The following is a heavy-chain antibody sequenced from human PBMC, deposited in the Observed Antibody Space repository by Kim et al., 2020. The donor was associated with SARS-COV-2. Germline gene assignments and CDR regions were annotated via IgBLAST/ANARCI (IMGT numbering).Heavy chain of an antibody. V-gene: IGHV3-23*01. CDR3: AKDHPSGGGPALDA. CDR1: GFTFGAYA. CDR2: VNNNNNP. D-gene: IGHD6-25*01. J-gene: IGHJ1*01. Sequence: GGSLRLSCATSGFTFGAYALSWVRQAPGGGLEWVASVNNNNNPYYADFVKGRFTVSRDYSQNTLHLQMDRLRAEDTALYYCAKDHPSGGGPALDAWGQG.